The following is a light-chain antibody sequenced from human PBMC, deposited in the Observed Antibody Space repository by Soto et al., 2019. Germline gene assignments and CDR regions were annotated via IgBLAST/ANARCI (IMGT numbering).Light chain of an antibody. CDR2: GAS. J-gene: IGKJ1*01. Sequence: IMITQSLATLSVSPGDRATLSCRASQSVSSNLAWYQQKPGQAPRLLIYGASTRATVSPARFSGSGAGTEFTLTISSRQSEDVAVYYFQHYNNWTPWTFGQGTKVDIK. V-gene: IGKV3-15*01. CDR3: QHYNNWTPWT. CDR1: QSVSSN.